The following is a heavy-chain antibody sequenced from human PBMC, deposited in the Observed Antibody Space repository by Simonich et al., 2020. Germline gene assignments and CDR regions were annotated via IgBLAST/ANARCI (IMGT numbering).Heavy chain of an antibody. V-gene: IGHV3-73*02. CDR2: IRSKANSYAT. Sequence: EVQLVESGGGLVQPGGSLKLSCAASGFTFSGSARHWVRQASGKGLEWVGRIRSKANSYATAYAASVKGRFTISREDSKNTAYLQMNSLKTEATAVYYCTRFDYYGSGSYYFDYWGQGTLVTVSS. D-gene: IGHD3-10*01. CDR3: TRFDYYGSGSYYFDY. CDR1: GFTFSGSA. J-gene: IGHJ4*02.